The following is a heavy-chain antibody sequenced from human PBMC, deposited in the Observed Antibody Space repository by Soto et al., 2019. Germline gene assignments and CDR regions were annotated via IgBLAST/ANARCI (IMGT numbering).Heavy chain of an antibody. Sequence: GESLKISCKGSGYSFTSYWIGWVRQMTGKGLEWMGIIYPGDSDTRYSPSFQGQVTISADKSVSTAYLQWSSLKASDTAMYYCARGGYCSSSSCYLANWFDPWGQGTLVTVSS. V-gene: IGHV5-51*01. CDR1: GYSFTSYW. D-gene: IGHD2-2*01. CDR2: IYPGDSDT. J-gene: IGHJ5*02. CDR3: ARGGYCSSSSCYLANWFDP.